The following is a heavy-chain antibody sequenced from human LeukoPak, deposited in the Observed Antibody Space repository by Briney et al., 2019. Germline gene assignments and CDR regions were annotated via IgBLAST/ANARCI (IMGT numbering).Heavy chain of an antibody. CDR2: VSHSGST. D-gene: IGHD3-16*01. CDR1: GGSISSYY. CDR3: ARVRRFGAGQDY. V-gene: IGHV4-34*01. Sequence: SETLSLTCTVSGGSISSYYWSWIRQPPGKGLEWIGEVSHSGSTNYNPSLKSRVTISLDTSKNQFSLKVKSVTAADTAVYYCARVRRFGAGQDYWGQGTLVTFSS. J-gene: IGHJ4*02.